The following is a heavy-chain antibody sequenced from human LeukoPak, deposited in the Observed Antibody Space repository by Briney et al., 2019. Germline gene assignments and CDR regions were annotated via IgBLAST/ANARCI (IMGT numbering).Heavy chain of an antibody. D-gene: IGHD2-2*01. Sequence: SETLSLTCTVSGGSISSYYWSWIRQPPGKGLEWIGYIYYSGSTNYNPPLKSRVTISVDTSKNQFSLKLSSVTAADTAVYYCARVKVVPAAMYDYWGQGTLVTVSS. CDR3: ARVKVVPAAMYDY. CDR1: GGSISSYY. V-gene: IGHV4-59*01. J-gene: IGHJ4*02. CDR2: IYYSGST.